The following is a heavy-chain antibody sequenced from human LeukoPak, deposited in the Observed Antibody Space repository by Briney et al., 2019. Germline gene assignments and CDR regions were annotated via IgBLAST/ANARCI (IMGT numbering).Heavy chain of an antibody. CDR3: ARDHMVRGVMDY. CDR1: GGTFSSYA. J-gene: IGHJ4*02. D-gene: IGHD3-10*01. CDR2: INPSGGST. Sequence: GASVKVSCKASGGTFSSYAISWVRQAPGQGLEWMGIINPSGGSTSYAQKFQGRVTMTRDMSTSTVYMELSSLRSEDTAVYYCARDHMVRGVMDYWGQGTLVTVSS. V-gene: IGHV1-46*01.